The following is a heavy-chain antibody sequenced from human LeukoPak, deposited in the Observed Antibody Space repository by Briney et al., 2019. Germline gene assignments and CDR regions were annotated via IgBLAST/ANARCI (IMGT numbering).Heavy chain of an antibody. CDR1: GASISSYY. CDR2: FYTSGNT. Sequence: SETLSLTCTVSGASISSYYWGWIRQPAGKGREWIGRFYTSGNTNYNPSLKSRVTMSVDTSKNQFSLKLSSVTAADTAIYYCARDQGIVADYWGQEILVTVSS. CDR3: ARDQGIVADY. V-gene: IGHV4-4*07. J-gene: IGHJ4*02. D-gene: IGHD2-15*01.